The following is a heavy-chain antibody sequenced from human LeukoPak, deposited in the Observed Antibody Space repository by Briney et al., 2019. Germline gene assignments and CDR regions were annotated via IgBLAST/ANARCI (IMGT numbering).Heavy chain of an antibody. J-gene: IGHJ4*02. CDR2: IGNTGRTI. Sequence: GGCLRLSCAASGFRFSSYEMNWVRQAPGRGLEWVSYIGNTGRTIYYVDSVKGRFTVPRDNAKNSLYLQMNSLRAEDTAIYYCVRGDRYFFDYWGQGTLVTVSS. CDR3: VRGDRYFFDY. CDR1: GFRFSSYE. V-gene: IGHV3-48*03. D-gene: IGHD1-14*01.